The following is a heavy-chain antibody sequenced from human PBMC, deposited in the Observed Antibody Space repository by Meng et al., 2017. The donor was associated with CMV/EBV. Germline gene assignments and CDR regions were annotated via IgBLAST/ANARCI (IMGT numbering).Heavy chain of an antibody. V-gene: IGHV3-7*01. CDR1: GFTFSSYW. J-gene: IGHJ4*02. CDR2: IQQDGSEK. D-gene: IGHD2-15*01. Sequence: GESLKTSCAASGFTFSSYWMSWVRQAPGKGVEWVANIQQDGSEKYYVDSVKGRFTISRDNAKNSLYLQMNSLRAEDTAVYYCARDSGRGYCSGGSCYNPDWGQGTTVTVSS. CDR3: ARDSGRGYCSGGSCYNPD.